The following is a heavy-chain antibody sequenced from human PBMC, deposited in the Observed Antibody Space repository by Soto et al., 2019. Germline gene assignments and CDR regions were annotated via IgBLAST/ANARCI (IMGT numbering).Heavy chain of an antibody. V-gene: IGHV4-61*01. CDR1: GGSVSSGSYY. Sequence: QVQLQESGPGLVKPSETLSLTCTVSGGSVSSGSYYWSWIRQPPGKGLEWIGYIYYSGSTNYNPSLKSRVTISVDTSKNQFSLKLCSVPAADTAVYYCARGIEGWYQGRYYYGMDVWGQGTTVTVSS. D-gene: IGHD6-19*01. CDR2: IYYSGST. J-gene: IGHJ6*02. CDR3: ARGIEGWYQGRYYYGMDV.